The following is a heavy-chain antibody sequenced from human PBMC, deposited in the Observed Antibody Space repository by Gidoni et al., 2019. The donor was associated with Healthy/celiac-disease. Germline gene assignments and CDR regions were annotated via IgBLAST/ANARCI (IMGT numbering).Heavy chain of an antibody. D-gene: IGHD6-6*01. Sequence: EVQLLESGGGLGQPGGSLRIVCEAAGVTVSRDAMSWVRQAPGKGLEVVSAISVSGVSTYYAASVKGRFTISRDNSKTTLYLQMNRLRAEDTAVYYCAKSLRRSIAARPGYFDYWGQGTLVTVSS. CDR1: GVTVSRDA. V-gene: IGHV3-23*01. CDR2: ISVSGVST. CDR3: AKSLRRSIAARPGYFDY. J-gene: IGHJ4*02.